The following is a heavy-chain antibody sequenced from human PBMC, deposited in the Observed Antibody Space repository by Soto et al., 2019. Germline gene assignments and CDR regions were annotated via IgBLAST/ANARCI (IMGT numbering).Heavy chain of an antibody. CDR1: GGSISSSTYF. Sequence: SETLSLTCTVSGGSISSSTYFWGWIRQPPGKGLEWIGSIYYSGSTYYNPSLKSRVTISVDTSKNQFSLKLSSVTAADTAVYYCASPKIAFYNWFDPWGQGTLVTVSS. V-gene: IGHV4-39*01. CDR3: ASPKIAFYNWFDP. D-gene: IGHD3-3*02. CDR2: IYYSGST. J-gene: IGHJ5*02.